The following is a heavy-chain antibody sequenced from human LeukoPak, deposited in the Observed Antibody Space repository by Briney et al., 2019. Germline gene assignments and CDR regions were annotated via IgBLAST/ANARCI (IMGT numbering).Heavy chain of an antibody. J-gene: IGHJ4*02. Sequence: GESLKISCKGSGYRFTSYWIGWVRQMPGKGLEWMGNIYPGDPDTRYSPSFQGQVTISADKSISTAYLQWSSLKASDTAMYYCARHANGYDNSYFDYWGQGTLVTVSS. CDR3: ARHANGYDNSYFDY. V-gene: IGHV5-51*01. D-gene: IGHD5-12*01. CDR1: GYRFTSYW. CDR2: IYPGDPDT.